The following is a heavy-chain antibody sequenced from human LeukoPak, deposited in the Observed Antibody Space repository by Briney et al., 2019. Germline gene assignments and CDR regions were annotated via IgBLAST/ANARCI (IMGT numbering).Heavy chain of an antibody. Sequence: SETLSLTCTVSGGSISSSSYYWGWIRLPPGKGLEWIGEIHHRGTTYYNPSLRSRVTISVDTSKNQFSLRLTSVTAADTAVYYCARVTYNGYQHFDYWGQGNLVTVS. V-gene: IGHV4-39*07. CDR2: IHHRGTT. J-gene: IGHJ4*02. CDR1: GGSISSSSYY. CDR3: ARVTYNGYQHFDY. D-gene: IGHD3-10*01.